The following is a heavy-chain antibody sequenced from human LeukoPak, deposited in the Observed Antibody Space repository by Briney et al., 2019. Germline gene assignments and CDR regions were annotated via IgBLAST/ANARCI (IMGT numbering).Heavy chain of an antibody. CDR3: AGSSKRDAFDI. Sequence: GGSLRLSCAASGFTFSSYSMNWVRQAPGKGLEWVSSISSSSSYIYYADSLKGRFTISRDNAKSSLYPQMNSLRAEDTAVYYCAGSSKRDAFDIWGQGTMVTVSS. V-gene: IGHV3-21*01. CDR2: ISSSSSYI. D-gene: IGHD6-6*01. J-gene: IGHJ3*02. CDR1: GFTFSSYS.